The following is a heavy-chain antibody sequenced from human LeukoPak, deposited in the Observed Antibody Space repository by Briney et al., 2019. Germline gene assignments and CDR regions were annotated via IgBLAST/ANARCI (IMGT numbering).Heavy chain of an antibody. CDR1: GFTFSSYE. V-gene: IGHV3-48*03. J-gene: IGHJ5*02. D-gene: IGHD3-10*01. CDR3: ARHLSYDSGSYYNFGH. Sequence: PGGSLRLSCAASGFTFSSYEMNWVRQAPGKGLEWVSYTSSSGTTIYYADSVKGRFTISRDNAKDSLYLQMNGLRAEDTAVYYCARHLSYDSGSYYNFGHWGQGTLVTVSS. CDR2: TSSSGTTI.